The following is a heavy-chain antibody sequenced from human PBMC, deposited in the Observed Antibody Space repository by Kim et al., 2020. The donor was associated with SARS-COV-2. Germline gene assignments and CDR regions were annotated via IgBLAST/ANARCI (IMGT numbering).Heavy chain of an antibody. V-gene: IGHV3-49*04. D-gene: IGHD5-12*01. CDR2: IRSKAYGGTT. CDR3: YSGYDYYFDY. Sequence: GGSLRLSCTASGFTFGDYAMSWVRQAPGKGLEWVGFIRSKAYGGTTEYAASVKGRFTISRDDSKSIAYLQMNSLKTEDTAAYYCYSGYDYYFDYWGQGTL. J-gene: IGHJ4*02. CDR1: GFTFGDYA.